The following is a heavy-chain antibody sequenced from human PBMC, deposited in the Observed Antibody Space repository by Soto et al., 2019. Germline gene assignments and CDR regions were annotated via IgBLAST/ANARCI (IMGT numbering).Heavy chain of an antibody. V-gene: IGHV1-69*01. Sequence: QVQLVQSGAEVKEPGSSVRVSCKASGGTFDNFIMNWVRQTPGQGLEWMGGMVLMLGTPTYAEKFKGRVTISATGSASTMYMEVTSLRSEDTAIYYCARNGTYSSSLSQYSGMDVWGQGTTVTVSS. CDR3: ARNGTYSSSLSQYSGMDV. J-gene: IGHJ6*02. D-gene: IGHD1-26*01. CDR2: MVLMLGTP. CDR1: GGTFDNFI.